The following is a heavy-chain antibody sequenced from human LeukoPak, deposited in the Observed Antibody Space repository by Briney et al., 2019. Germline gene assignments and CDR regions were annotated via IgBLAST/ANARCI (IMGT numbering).Heavy chain of an antibody. CDR1: GDSVSSNSAA. CDR2: TYYRSKWIS. V-gene: IGHV6-1*01. CDR3: ARKGTVTTPFDY. J-gene: IGHJ4*02. Sequence: SQTLSLTCAISGDSVSSNSAAWNWIRQSPSKGLEWLGRTYYRSKWISDYAVSVKSRITINADTSKNQFSLQVNSVTPEDTAVYYCARKGTVTTPFDYWGQGILVTVSS. D-gene: IGHD1/OR15-1a*01.